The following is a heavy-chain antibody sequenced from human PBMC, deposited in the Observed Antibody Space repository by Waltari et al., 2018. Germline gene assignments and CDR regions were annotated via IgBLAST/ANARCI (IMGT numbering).Heavy chain of an antibody. Sequence: DVQLVESGGGLVKPGGSLRLSCVASGFTFDDYPMSWVRQAPGNGLEWVSRISREGTITYYTDTVKGGLTMSREKGKKTGDLEKERLRAEETALYSSSGTTFGCDVWGRGVLVTVAS. D-gene: IGHD3-22*01. CDR1: GFTFDDYP. CDR3: SGTTFGCDV. CDR2: ISREGTIT. J-gene: IGHJ3*01. V-gene: IGHV3-43*02.